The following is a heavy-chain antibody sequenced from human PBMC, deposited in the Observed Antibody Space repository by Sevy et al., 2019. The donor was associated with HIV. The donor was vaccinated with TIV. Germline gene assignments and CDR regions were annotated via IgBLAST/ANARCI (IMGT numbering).Heavy chain of an antibody. Sequence: GGSLRLSCAASGFTFSSYAMSWVRQAPGKGLEWVSSFTGSGTNTFYADSVKGRFTISRDNSKNTLYLQMNSLRAEDTGVYYCAKDSILVAGHFDYWGQGTLVTVSS. CDR2: FTGSGTNT. V-gene: IGHV3-23*01. J-gene: IGHJ4*02. D-gene: IGHD6-19*01. CDR1: GFTFSSYA. CDR3: AKDSILVAGHFDY.